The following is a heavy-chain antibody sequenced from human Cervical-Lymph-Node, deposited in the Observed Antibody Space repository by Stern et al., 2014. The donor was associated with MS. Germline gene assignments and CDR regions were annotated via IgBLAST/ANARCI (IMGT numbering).Heavy chain of an antibody. D-gene: IGHD1-7*01. CDR2: IHPGDSDT. CDR1: GYSFPTYW. V-gene: IGHV5-51*01. J-gene: IGHJ6*02. CDR3: ARQRELRSLYGIDV. Sequence: EVQLVESGAEVKKPGESLKISCKGSGYSFPTYWIGWVRQMPGKGLEWMGIIHPGDSDTRYSPSFQGQVTISVDKSITTAYLQWSSLKASDTAMYFCARQRELRSLYGIDVWGQGTTVTVSS.